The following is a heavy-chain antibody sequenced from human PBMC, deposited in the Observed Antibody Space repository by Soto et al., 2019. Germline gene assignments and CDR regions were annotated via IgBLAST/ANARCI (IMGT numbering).Heavy chain of an antibody. Sequence: ASVKVSCKASGYTSTSYGISWVQQAPGQGLEWMGWMSANSGNTGYAQKLQGRVTMTRNTSTSTAYMELSSLRSEDTAVYYCARESKHCSSTSCYSYYYYMDVWGKGTTVTVSS. CDR2: MSANSGNT. V-gene: IGHV1-8*02. CDR1: GYTSTSYG. J-gene: IGHJ6*03. CDR3: ARESKHCSSTSCYSYYYYMDV. D-gene: IGHD2-2*02.